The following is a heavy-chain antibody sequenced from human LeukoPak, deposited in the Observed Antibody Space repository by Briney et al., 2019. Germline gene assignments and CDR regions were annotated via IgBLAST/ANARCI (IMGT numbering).Heavy chain of an antibody. CDR3: AAESGSYSVFADY. Sequence: SETLSLTCAVYGGSFSGYYWSWIRQPPGKGLEWIGEINHSGSTNYNPSLKSRVTISVDTSKNQFSLKLSSVTAADTAVYYCAAESGSYSVFADYWGQGTLVTVSS. CDR1: GGSFSGYY. V-gene: IGHV4-34*01. J-gene: IGHJ4*02. CDR2: INHSGST. D-gene: IGHD1-26*01.